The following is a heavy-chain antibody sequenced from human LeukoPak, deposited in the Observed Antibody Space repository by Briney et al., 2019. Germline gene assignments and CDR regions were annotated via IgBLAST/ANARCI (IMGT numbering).Heavy chain of an antibody. CDR3: ARDGGWGYYDL. CDR2: IDKHGSGK. Sequence: GGSLRLSCVASGFTFSISRVTWVRQAPGKGLEWVANIDKHGSGKYYVDSVKGRFAISRDYASNSVFLQMNSLRAEDTSVYYCARDGGWGYYDLWGQGTPVTVS. J-gene: IGHJ4*02. V-gene: IGHV3-7*01. CDR1: GFTFSISR. D-gene: IGHD3-22*01.